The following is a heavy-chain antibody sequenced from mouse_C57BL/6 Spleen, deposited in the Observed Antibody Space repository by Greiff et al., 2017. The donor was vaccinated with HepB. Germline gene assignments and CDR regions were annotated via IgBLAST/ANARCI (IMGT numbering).Heavy chain of an antibody. Sequence: VQLQQSGAELVKPGASVKLSCKASGYTFTSYWMHWVKQRPGQGLEWIGMIHPNSGSTNYNEKFKSKATLTVDKSSSTAYMQLSSLTSEDSAVYYCASTTVVATGFDYWGQGTTLTVSS. D-gene: IGHD1-1*01. V-gene: IGHV1-64*01. CDR2: IHPNSGST. J-gene: IGHJ2*01. CDR1: GYTFTSYW. CDR3: ASTTVVATGFDY.